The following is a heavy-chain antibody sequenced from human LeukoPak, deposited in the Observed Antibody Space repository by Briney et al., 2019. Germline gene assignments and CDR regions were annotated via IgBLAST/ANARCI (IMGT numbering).Heavy chain of an antibody. V-gene: IGHV4-59*01. D-gene: IGHD3-22*01. CDR3: ARWNYYESSRAFDI. CDR1: GGSINSYY. CDR2: IYYSGNT. J-gene: IGHJ3*02. Sequence: SETLSLTCTISGGSINSYYWSWIRQPPGKGLEWIGYIYYSGNTNYNPSLKSRVTISVDTSKNHFSLKLNSVTAADTAMYYCARWNYYESSRAFDIWGQGTMVTVSS.